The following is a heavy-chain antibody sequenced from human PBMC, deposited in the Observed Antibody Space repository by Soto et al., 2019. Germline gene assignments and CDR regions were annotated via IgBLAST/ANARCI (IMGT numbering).Heavy chain of an antibody. D-gene: IGHD2-8*01. V-gene: IGHV3-30*04. CDR2: ISLDGYNK. Sequence: LSLSCASSGSSFRNSAMHWVRQAPGTRLEGVAMISLDGYNKYYADSVKGRFTISRVNPKNTLYLQMNSLRAEDTAVYFCARDVSPHITPTSFDPWGRETLVTVPS. J-gene: IGHJ5*02. CDR3: ARDVSPHITPTSFDP. CDR1: GSSFRNSA.